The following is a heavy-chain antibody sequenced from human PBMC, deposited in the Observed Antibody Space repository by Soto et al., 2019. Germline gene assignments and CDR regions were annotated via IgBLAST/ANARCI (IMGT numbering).Heavy chain of an antibody. D-gene: IGHD2-21*01. V-gene: IGHV1-2*02. CDR3: AREGVVPPDSPSHFDY. J-gene: IGHJ4*02. CDR1: GYIFTGYY. CDR2: ISPTSGGT. Sequence: ASVKVSCKASGYIFTGYYLHWVRQAPGQGLEWMGWISPTSGGTNYAQKFQGRVTMTRDTSISTAYMELRSLRSDDTAVYYCAREGVVPPDSPSHFDYWGQGTLVTVSS.